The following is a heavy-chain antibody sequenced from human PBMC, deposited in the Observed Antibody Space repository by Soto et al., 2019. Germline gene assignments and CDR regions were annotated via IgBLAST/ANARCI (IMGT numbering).Heavy chain of an antibody. CDR2: LSDDGRS. D-gene: IGHD5-12*01. Sequence: PGGSLRLSCAASGFSVSSTYMSWVRQPPGKGLEWVSTLSDDGRSHYADSVTGRFSVSRDNSKNTLYLHMSGLRADDTAIYYCSSDFTSGGYDFRGQGTQVTVSS. J-gene: IGHJ4*02. CDR1: GFSVSSTY. V-gene: IGHV3-53*01. CDR3: SSDFTSGGYDF.